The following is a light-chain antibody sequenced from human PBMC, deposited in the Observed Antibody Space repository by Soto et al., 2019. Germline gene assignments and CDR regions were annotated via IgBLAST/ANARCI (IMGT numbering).Light chain of an antibody. CDR2: GAS. J-gene: IGKJ4*01. CDR3: QNFNSAPL. CDR1: QSVSSDY. Sequence: EIVLTQSPGTLSLSPGERATLSCRASQSVSSDYLAWYQQKPGQAPRLLIYGASSRDTGIPDRFSGSGSGTDFTLTISRLEPEDVATYYCQNFNSAPLFGGGTKVEIK. V-gene: IGKV3-20*01.